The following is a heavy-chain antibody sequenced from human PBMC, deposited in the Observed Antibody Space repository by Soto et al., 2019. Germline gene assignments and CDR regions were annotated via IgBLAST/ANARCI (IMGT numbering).Heavy chain of an antibody. CDR1: GFTFSGCA. J-gene: IGHJ4*02. CDR2: VSFDGSNK. D-gene: IGHD2-21*02. V-gene: IGHV3-30*09. CDR3: ARDGTYCGSDCFVFDY. Sequence: PGGSLRLSCAASGFTFSGCAMHWVRQAPGKGLEWVSFVSFDGSNKYYADSVKGRFAVSRDFSKNTLYLQMSSLRPDDTAVYYCARDGTYCGSDCFVFDYWGQGSLVTVSS.